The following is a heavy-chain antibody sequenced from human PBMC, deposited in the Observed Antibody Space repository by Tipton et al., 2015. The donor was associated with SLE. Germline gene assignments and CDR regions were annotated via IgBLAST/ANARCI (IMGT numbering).Heavy chain of an antibody. Sequence: LSLTCTVSGGSISSSSYYWGWIRQPPGKGLEWIGSIYYSGSTYYNPSLKSRVTISVDTSKNQFSLKLSSVTAADTAVYYCARQGGPTVTPAVDYWGQGTLVTVSS. CDR2: IYYSGST. D-gene: IGHD4-11*01. J-gene: IGHJ4*02. CDR3: ARQGGPTVTPAVDY. CDR1: GGSISSSSYY. V-gene: IGHV4-39*07.